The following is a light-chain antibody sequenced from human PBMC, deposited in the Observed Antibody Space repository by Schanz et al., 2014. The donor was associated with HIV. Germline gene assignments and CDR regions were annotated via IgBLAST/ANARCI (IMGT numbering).Light chain of an antibody. V-gene: IGKV1-5*03. J-gene: IGKJ2*01. CDR3: EQYNSRSPFT. Sequence: IQMTQSPSTLSASVGDRVTITCRASQSIGNRLAWFQQKPGRAPKLLIYKTSNLESGVPSRFSGSGSGTEFTLTINSLQPDDLGTYYCEQYNSRSPFTFGQGTRLE. CDR1: QSIGNR. CDR2: KTS.